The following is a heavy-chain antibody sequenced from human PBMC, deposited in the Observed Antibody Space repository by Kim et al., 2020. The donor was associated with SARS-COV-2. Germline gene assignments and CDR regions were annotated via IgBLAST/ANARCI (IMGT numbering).Heavy chain of an antibody. CDR1: GFTFSSYA. CDR2: ISSNGGST. Sequence: GGSLRLSCSASGFTFSSYAMHWVRQAPGKGLEYVSAISSNGGSTYYADSVKGRFTISRDNSKNTLYPQMSSLRAEDTAVYYCVKDRKWELQGLDYWGQGTLVTVSS. V-gene: IGHV3-64D*06. CDR3: VKDRKWELQGLDY. J-gene: IGHJ4*02. D-gene: IGHD1-26*01.